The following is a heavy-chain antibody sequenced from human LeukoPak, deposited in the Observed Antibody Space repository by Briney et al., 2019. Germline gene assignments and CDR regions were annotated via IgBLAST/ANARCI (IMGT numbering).Heavy chain of an antibody. CDR2: IYAGDTI. CDR3: ATIGTGDYREDS. Sequence: GGSLRLSCVVSGFSVRNNYVSWVRQAPGKGLEWVSVIYAGDTIHYADSVKGRFTISRDNSKNTVYLQMNSLRAEDTALYYCATIGTGDYREDSWGQGTLVTVPS. CDR1: GFSVRNNY. D-gene: IGHD3/OR15-3a*01. J-gene: IGHJ4*02. V-gene: IGHV3-66*01.